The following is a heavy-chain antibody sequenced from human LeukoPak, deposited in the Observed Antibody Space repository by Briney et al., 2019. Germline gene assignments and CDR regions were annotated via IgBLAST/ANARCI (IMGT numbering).Heavy chain of an antibody. Sequence: GGSLRLSCVVSGITLSNYGMSWVRQAPGKGLEWVSAISGSGGSTYYADSVKGRFTISRDNSKNTLYLQMNSLRAEDTAVYYCAKDQGVYYDSSGYYWGNAFDIWGQGTMVTVSS. J-gene: IGHJ3*02. CDR1: GITLSNYG. D-gene: IGHD3-22*01. V-gene: IGHV3-23*01. CDR3: AKDQGVYYDSSGYYWGNAFDI. CDR2: ISGSGGST.